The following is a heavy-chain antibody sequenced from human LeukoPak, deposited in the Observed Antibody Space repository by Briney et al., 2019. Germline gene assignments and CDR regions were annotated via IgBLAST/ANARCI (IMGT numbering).Heavy chain of an antibody. D-gene: IGHD3-22*01. CDR3: AKGDLYDSSGYYSGGIDY. CDR2: ISSSSSYI. Sequence: GGSLRLSCAASGFTFSSYTMNWVRQAPGKGLEWVSSISSSSSYIYYADSVKGRFTISRDNAKNSLYLQMNSLRAEDTAVYYCAKGDLYDSSGYYSGGIDYWGQGTLVTVSS. V-gene: IGHV3-21*01. CDR1: GFTFSSYT. J-gene: IGHJ4*02.